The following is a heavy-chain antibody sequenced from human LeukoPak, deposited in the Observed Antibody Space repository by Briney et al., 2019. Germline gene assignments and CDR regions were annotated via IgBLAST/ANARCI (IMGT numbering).Heavy chain of an antibody. CDR1: GYXFSGYY. D-gene: IGHD5-18*01. V-gene: IGHV1-2*02. CDR3: ATEVTD. CDR2: INPNSGGT. J-gene: IGHJ4*02. Sequence: AASVTVSCKASGYXFSGYYMHWVRQAPGQGLEWMGWINPNSGGTKYAQKFQGRVTMTRDTSISTAYMELSRLRSDDTAVYYCATEVTDWGQGTLVTVSS.